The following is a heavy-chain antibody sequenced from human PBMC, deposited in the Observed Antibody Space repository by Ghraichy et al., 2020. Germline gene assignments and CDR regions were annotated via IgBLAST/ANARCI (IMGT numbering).Heavy chain of an antibody. Sequence: GGSLRLSCAASGFTFSSYAMSWVRQAPGKGLEWVSAISGSGGSTYYADSVKGRFTISRDNSKNTLYLQMNSLRAEDTAVYYCAKRPGIAVAGLVWEAVDWGQGTLVTVSS. V-gene: IGHV3-23*01. CDR2: ISGSGGST. CDR3: AKRPGIAVAGLVWEAVD. J-gene: IGHJ4*02. D-gene: IGHD6-19*01. CDR1: GFTFSSYA.